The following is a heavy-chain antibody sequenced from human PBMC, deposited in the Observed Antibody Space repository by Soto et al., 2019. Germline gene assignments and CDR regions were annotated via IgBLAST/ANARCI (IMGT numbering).Heavy chain of an antibody. Sequence: QVQLQESGPGLVKPSGTLSLTCAVSNGSITNDNWWSWVRQSPGKGLEWIGDIYHTGSTNYNPDRKSRVVISIDKAMNHFSRRLSSVTAADTSVYYWARMWGALAKSACWFGPWGQGTLVTVSS. CDR1: NGSITNDNW. CDR3: ARMWGALAKSACWFGP. V-gene: IGHV4-4*02. J-gene: IGHJ5*02. CDR2: IYHTGST. D-gene: IGHD5-12*01.